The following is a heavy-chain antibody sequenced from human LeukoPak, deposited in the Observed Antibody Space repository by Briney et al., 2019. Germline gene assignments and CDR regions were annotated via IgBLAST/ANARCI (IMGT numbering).Heavy chain of an antibody. D-gene: IGHD6-19*01. Sequence: ASVKVSCKASGYTFTSYGISWVRQAPGQGLEWMGWISAYNGNTNYAQKLQGRVTMTTDTSTSTAYMELRSLRSDDTAVYYCAREVAVPGVNAFDIWGQGTRVTVSS. J-gene: IGHJ3*02. CDR2: ISAYNGNT. CDR1: GYTFTSYG. V-gene: IGHV1-18*01. CDR3: AREVAVPGVNAFDI.